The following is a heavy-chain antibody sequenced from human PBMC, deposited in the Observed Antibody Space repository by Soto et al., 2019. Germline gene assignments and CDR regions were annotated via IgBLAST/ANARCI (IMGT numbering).Heavy chain of an antibody. D-gene: IGHD1-26*01. CDR3: ARGSLYSGSYSP. CDR2: VRHDGSDI. Sequence: GGSLRLSCAASAFIFTGYGMHCVRQAPGKGLEWVAVVRHDGSDIHYADSVKGRFIISRDNAKNTLYLQMNSLRAEDTAVYYCARGSLYSGSYSPWGQGTLVTVSS. V-gene: IGHV3-33*01. CDR1: AFIFTGYG. J-gene: IGHJ5*02.